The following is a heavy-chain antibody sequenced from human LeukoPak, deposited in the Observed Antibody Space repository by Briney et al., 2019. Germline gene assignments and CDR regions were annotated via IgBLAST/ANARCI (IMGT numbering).Heavy chain of an antibody. CDR2: IYHSGST. CDR3: WGSSPHSSSPFDY. D-gene: IGHD6-6*01. Sequence: SETLSLTCTVSGYSISSGYYWGWIRQPPGKGLEWIGSIYHSGSTYYNPSLKSRVTISVDTSKNQFSLKLSSVTAADTAVYYCWGSSPHSSSPFDYWGQGTLVTVSS. J-gene: IGHJ4*02. CDR1: GYSISSGYY. V-gene: IGHV4-38-2*02.